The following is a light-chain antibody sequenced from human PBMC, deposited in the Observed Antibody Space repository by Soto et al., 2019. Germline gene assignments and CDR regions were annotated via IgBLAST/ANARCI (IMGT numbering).Light chain of an antibody. CDR3: QQYNNWPRT. CDR2: GAS. V-gene: IGKV3-15*01. Sequence: VLRQFPGPLSLSPGERATLSCRASQSVSSDLAWYHQKPGQAPRLLIYGASTRATGIPARFSGSRSGTECTVTITRLQSEAVPVYYCQQYNNWPRTYTQGTKVDIK. J-gene: IGKJ1*01. CDR1: QSVSSD.